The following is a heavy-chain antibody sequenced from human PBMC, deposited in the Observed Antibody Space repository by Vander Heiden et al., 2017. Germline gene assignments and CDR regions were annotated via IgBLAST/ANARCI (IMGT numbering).Heavy chain of an antibody. CDR2: ISWNSGSI. CDR1: GFTFDDYA. J-gene: IGHJ6*02. Sequence: EVQLVESGGGLVQPGRSLRLSCAASGFTFDDYAMHWVRQAPGKGLEWVSGISWNSGSIGYADSVKGRFTISRDNAKNALYLQMNSLRAEETALYYCAKGTGRYYYYGMDVWGQGTTVTVSS. CDR3: AKGTGRYYYYGMDV. V-gene: IGHV3-9*01.